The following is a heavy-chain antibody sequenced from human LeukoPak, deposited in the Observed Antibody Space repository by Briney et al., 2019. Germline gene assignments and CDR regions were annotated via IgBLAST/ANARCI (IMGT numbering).Heavy chain of an antibody. D-gene: IGHD2-2*01. Sequence: ASVKVSCKVSGYTLTELSMHWVRQAPGKGLEWMGGFDPEDGETIYAQKFQGRVTMTEDTSTDTAYMELSSLRSEDTAVYYCATARFVVVVPAAPLYYYGMDVWGQGTTVTVSS. CDR2: FDPEDGET. J-gene: IGHJ6*02. V-gene: IGHV1-24*01. CDR1: GYTLTELS. CDR3: ATARFVVVVPAAPLYYYGMDV.